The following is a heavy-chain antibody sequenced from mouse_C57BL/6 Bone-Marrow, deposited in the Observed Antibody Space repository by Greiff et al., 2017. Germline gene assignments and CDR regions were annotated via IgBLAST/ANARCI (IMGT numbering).Heavy chain of an antibody. V-gene: IGHV6-3*01. J-gene: IGHJ3*01. CDR3: TGGYGSSSGFAY. CDR2: IRLKSDNYAT. Sequence: EVKLVESGGGLVQPGGSMKLSCVASGFTFSNYWMNWVRQSPEKGLEWVAQIRLKSDNYATHYAESVKVRFTISRDDSKSSVYLQMNNLRAEDTGIYYCTGGYGSSSGFAYWGQGTLVTVSA. CDR1: GFTFSNYW. D-gene: IGHD1-1*01.